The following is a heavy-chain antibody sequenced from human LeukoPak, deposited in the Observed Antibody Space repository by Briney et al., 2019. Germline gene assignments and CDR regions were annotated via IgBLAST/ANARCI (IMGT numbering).Heavy chain of an antibody. CDR2: INPNSGGT. Sequence: ASVKVSCKASGYTFTGYYMHWVRQAPGQGLEWMGWINPNSGGTNYAQKFQGRVTMTRDTSISTAYMELSRLRSDDTAVYYCARDGPGFGGDAFDIWGQGTMVTVSS. D-gene: IGHD2-15*01. V-gene: IGHV1-2*02. CDR1: GYTFTGYY. CDR3: ARDGPGFGGDAFDI. J-gene: IGHJ3*02.